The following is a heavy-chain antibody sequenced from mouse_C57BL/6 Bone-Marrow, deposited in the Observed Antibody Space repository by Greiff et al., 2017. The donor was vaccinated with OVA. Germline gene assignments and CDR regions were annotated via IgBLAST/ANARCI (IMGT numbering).Heavy chain of an antibody. CDR3: ARGHDYDGRVADY. D-gene: IGHD2-4*01. CDR1: GYTFTGYW. Sequence: QVQLQQSGAELMKPGASVKLSCKATGYTFTGYWIEWVKQRPGHGLEWIGEILPGSGSTNYTEKFKGKATFTADTSSNTAYRQLSSLTTEDSAIYYCARGHDYDGRVADYWGQGTTLTVSS. J-gene: IGHJ2*01. CDR2: ILPGSGST. V-gene: IGHV1-9*01.